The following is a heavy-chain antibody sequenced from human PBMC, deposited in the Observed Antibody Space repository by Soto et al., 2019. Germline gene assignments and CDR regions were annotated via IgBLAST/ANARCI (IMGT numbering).Heavy chain of an antibody. Sequence: SETLSLTCTVSGGSISSGDYYWSWIRQPPGKGLEWIGYIYYSGSTYYNPSLKSRVTIAVDTSRNQFSLKLRSVTAADTAAYYCARGGSHFDYWGRGTLVTVSS. CDR3: ARGGSHFDY. CDR2: IYYSGST. CDR1: GGSISSGDYY. J-gene: IGHJ4*02. D-gene: IGHD3-16*01. V-gene: IGHV4-30-4*01.